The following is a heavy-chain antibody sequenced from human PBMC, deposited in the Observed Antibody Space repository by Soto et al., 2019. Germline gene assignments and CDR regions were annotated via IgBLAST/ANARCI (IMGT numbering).Heavy chain of an antibody. Sequence: QVQLQESGPGLVKPSQTLSLTCTVSGGSISIAGYYWTWIRQHPGTGLEWVGNIYYNGSTFYNPSLKSRLIISLDMSKNQFSLELGSVTAADTAVYYCARLRGYTRGRPNYFEYWGQGTRVAVSS. CDR2: IYYNGST. V-gene: IGHV4-31*03. CDR3: ARLRGYTRGRPNYFEY. CDR1: GGSISIAGYY. D-gene: IGHD5-18*01. J-gene: IGHJ4*02.